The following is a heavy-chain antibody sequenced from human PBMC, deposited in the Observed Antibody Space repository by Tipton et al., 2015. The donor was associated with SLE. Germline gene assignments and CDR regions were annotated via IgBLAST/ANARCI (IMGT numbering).Heavy chain of an antibody. CDR1: GYTFVNYD. J-gene: IGHJ3*02. CDR3: ARGRMGTLTDAFDI. D-gene: IGHD1-1*01. CDR2: MNPNSGNT. Sequence: QLVQSGAEVKKPGASVRVSCEASGYTFVNYDINWVRQATGQGLEWMGWMNPNSGNTGYAQKLQGRVTITTNTSISTSYMELTSLTAEDRAVYYCARGRMGTLTDAFDIWGQGTMVTVSS. V-gene: IGHV1-8*01.